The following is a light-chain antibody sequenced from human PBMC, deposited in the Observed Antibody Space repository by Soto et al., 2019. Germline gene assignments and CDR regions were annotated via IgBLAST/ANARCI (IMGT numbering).Light chain of an antibody. CDR1: QSVTSRY. CDR2: GAS. V-gene: IGKV3-20*01. Sequence: EIALTQSPGTLSLTPGERATLSCKASQSVTSRYLAWYQQKPGQAPRLLIYGASSRATGIPDRFSGSGSGTDFTLTISRLEPEDFTVYFCQQYNNSPEYTFGQGTKLEIK. J-gene: IGKJ2*01. CDR3: QQYNNSPEYT.